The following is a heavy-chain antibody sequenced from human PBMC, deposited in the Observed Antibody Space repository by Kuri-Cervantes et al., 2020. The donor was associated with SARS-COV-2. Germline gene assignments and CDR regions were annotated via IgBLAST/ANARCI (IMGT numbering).Heavy chain of an antibody. Sequence: GSLRLSCAVYGGSFSGYYWSWIRQPPGKGLEWIGEINHSGSTNYNPSLKSRVTISVDTSKNQFSLKLSSVTAADTAVYYCARSSDYVWGSLYYFDYWGQGTLVTVSS. D-gene: IGHD3-16*01. V-gene: IGHV4-34*01. J-gene: IGHJ4*02. CDR1: GGSFSGYY. CDR3: ARSSDYVWGSLYYFDY. CDR2: INHSGST.